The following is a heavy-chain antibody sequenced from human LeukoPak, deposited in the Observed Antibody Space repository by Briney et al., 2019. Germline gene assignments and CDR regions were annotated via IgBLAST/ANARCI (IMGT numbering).Heavy chain of an antibody. D-gene: IGHD3-3*01. CDR2: ISAYNGNT. Sequence: ASVKVSCKASGYTFTSYGISWVRQAPGQGLEWMGWISAYNGNTNYAQKLQGRVTMTTDTSTSTAYMELRSLRSDDTAVYYCARVEKVTIFGVVIPDYWGQGTLVTVSS. CDR3: ARVEKVTIFGVVIPDY. V-gene: IGHV1-18*01. J-gene: IGHJ4*02. CDR1: GYTFTSYG.